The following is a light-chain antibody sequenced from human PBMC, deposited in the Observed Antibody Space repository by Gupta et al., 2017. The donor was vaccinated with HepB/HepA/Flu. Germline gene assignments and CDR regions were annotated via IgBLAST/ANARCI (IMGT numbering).Light chain of an antibody. CDR2: GAS. CDR1: QSVSSN. Sequence: EIVMTQSPATLSVSPGERATLSCRASQSVSSNLAWYQQKPGQAPRLLIYGASSGYGTEFTLTISSRQSEDFAVYYCQQYNNWPLLTFGGGTKVEIK. CDR3: QQYNNWPLLT. J-gene: IGKJ4*01. V-gene: IGKV3-15*01.